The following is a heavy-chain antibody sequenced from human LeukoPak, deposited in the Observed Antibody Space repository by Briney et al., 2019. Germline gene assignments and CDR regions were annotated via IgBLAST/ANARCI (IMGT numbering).Heavy chain of an antibody. Sequence: PSETLSLTCTVSGGSISSYYWSWIRQPPGKGLEWIGYIYYSGSTYYNPSLKSRVTISVDTSKNQFSLKLSSVTAADTAVYYCARGEVTTYYIDYWGQGTLVTVSS. D-gene: IGHD4-11*01. J-gene: IGHJ4*02. CDR2: IYYSGST. CDR3: ARGEVTTYYIDY. V-gene: IGHV4-59*06. CDR1: GGSISSYY.